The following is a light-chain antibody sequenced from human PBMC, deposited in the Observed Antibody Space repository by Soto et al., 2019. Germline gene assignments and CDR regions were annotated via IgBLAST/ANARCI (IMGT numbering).Light chain of an antibody. CDR1: QSISNN. V-gene: IGKV3-11*01. Sequence: EIVMTQSQATLSVSPGERATLFCRATQSISNNLAWYQQKPGQAPRLLMYDASTRATGIPARFSGSGSGTDFTLTISSLEPEDFAVYYCQQRSNWPITFGQGTRREIK. J-gene: IGKJ5*01. CDR2: DAS. CDR3: QQRSNWPIT.